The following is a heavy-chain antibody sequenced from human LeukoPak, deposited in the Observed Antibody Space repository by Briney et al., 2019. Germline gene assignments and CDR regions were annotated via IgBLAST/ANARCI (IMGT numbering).Heavy chain of an antibody. Sequence: GGSLRLSCTASGFTFSSYEMDWVRQAPGKGLEWVSYISSGTTTIYYADSVKGRFTISRDNAKNSLYLQMNSLRAEDTAVYYCARRYCSSTSCTLDYWGQGTLVTVSS. CDR3: ARRYCSSTSCTLDY. CDR1: GFTFSSYE. J-gene: IGHJ4*02. V-gene: IGHV3-48*03. CDR2: ISSGTTTI. D-gene: IGHD2-2*01.